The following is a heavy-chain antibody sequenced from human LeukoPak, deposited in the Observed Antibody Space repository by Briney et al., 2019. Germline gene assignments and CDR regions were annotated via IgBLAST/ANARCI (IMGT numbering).Heavy chain of an antibody. D-gene: IGHD3-10*01. Sequence: PSETLSLTCTVSGGSIISYYWSWIRQPPGKGLEWIGYIYYSGGTNYNPSLKSRLTISVDTSKKQFSLKLRSVTAADTAVYYCARGSLWFGESTVFDYWGQGTLVTVSS. CDR3: ARGSLWFGESTVFDY. CDR2: IYYSGGT. V-gene: IGHV4-59*01. CDR1: GGSIISYY. J-gene: IGHJ4*02.